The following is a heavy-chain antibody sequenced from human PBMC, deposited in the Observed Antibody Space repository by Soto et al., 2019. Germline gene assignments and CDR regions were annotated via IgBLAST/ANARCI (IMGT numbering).Heavy chain of an antibody. CDR1: GGSISSGDYS. CDR3: AREFDY. V-gene: IGHV4-30-2*01. Sequence: QLQLQESGSGLFKPSQTLSLTCAVSGGSISSGDYSWSWIRQPPGKGLEWIGYIYHSGSTSYSPSLKSQVTISIDRSKNQFSLKLSSVTAADTAVYYCAREFDYWGQGTLVTVSS. CDR2: IYHSGST. J-gene: IGHJ4*02.